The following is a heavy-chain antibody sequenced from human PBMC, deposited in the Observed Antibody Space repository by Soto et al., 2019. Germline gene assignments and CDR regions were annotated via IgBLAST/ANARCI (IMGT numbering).Heavy chain of an antibody. Sequence: PGESLKISCNVSGYIFSNYWICWVRQMPWKHLEWMGIIYPGDSDTTYSPSFQGRVTLSVDKSISTAYLQWTSLQASDTAMYYCARRDFYDSSGYPFDYWGQGTPVTVSS. V-gene: IGHV5-51*01. D-gene: IGHD3-22*01. CDR3: ARRDFYDSSGYPFDY. CDR2: IYPGDSDT. CDR1: GYIFSNYW. J-gene: IGHJ4*02.